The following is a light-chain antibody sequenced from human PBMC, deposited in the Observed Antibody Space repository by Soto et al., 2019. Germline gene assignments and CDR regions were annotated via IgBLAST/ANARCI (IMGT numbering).Light chain of an antibody. CDR1: QNINTY. Sequence: DIQMTQSPYSLSAAVGDRVTIACRARQNINTYLNWYQQKPGKAPKLLIFDAASLQSGVPSRFSGGGSRTDFTLTITSLQPEDFATYYCQHTSSAPFTFGPGTKVDSK. CDR3: QHTSSAPFT. V-gene: IGKV1-39*01. CDR2: DAA. J-gene: IGKJ3*01.